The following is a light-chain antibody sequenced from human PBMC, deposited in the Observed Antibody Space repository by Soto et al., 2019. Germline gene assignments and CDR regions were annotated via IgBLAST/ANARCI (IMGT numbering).Light chain of an antibody. Sequence: EIVLTQSPATLSVSPGERATLSCRGSQSVTSNLAWYQQKPGQAPRLLIYGASTRATGIPAKFCGSGSGTDFTLTISRLETEDFAVYYCQLYDSSSWTFGQGTKVDIK. V-gene: IGKV3-15*01. CDR3: QLYDSSSWT. J-gene: IGKJ1*01. CDR2: GAS. CDR1: QSVTSN.